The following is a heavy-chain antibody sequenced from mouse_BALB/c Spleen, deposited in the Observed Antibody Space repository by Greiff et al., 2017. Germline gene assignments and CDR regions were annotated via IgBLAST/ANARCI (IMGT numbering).Heavy chain of an antibody. CDR3: ARETYYGNYAWYFDV. CDR1: GYTFTDYN. CDR2: IYPYNGGT. J-gene: IGHJ1*01. Sequence: VQLKESGPELVKPGASVKISCKASGYTFTDYNMHWVKQSHGKSLEWIGYIYPYNGGTGYNQKFKSKATLTVDNSSSTAYMELRSLTSEDSAVYYCARETYYGNYAWYFDVWGAGTTVTVSS. V-gene: IGHV1S29*02. D-gene: IGHD2-10*01.